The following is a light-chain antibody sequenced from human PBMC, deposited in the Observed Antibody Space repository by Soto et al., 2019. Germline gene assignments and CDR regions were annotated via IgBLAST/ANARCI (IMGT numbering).Light chain of an antibody. CDR2: EGS. V-gene: IGLV2-14*02. CDR1: SSDVGSYNF. Sequence: QSALTQPASVSGSPGQSITISCTGTSSDVGSYNFVSWYQQHPGKAPKVMIYEGSKRPSGVSNRFSGSKSGNTASLTISGLQAEDEADYYCSSYTTNITPVVFGGGTKLTVL. CDR3: SSYTTNITPVV. J-gene: IGLJ2*01.